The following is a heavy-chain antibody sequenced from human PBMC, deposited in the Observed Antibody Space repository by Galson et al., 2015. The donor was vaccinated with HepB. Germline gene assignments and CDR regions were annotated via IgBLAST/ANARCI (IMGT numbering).Heavy chain of an antibody. CDR1: GFTFSSYS. CDR2: ISSSSSTI. V-gene: IGHV3-48*02. J-gene: IGHJ4*02. CDR3: ARAPRSKVPAAKGYYFDY. D-gene: IGHD2-2*01. Sequence: SLRLSCAASGFTFSSYSMNWVRQAPGKGLEWVSYISSSSSTIYYADSVKGRFTISRDNAKNSLYLQMNSLRDEDTAVYYCARAPRSKVPAAKGYYFDYWGQGTLVTVSS.